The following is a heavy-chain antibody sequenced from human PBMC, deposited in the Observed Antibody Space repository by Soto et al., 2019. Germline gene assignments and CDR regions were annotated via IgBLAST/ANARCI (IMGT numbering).Heavy chain of an antibody. Sequence: PGGSLRLSCAASGFPFSPYGMHWVRQAPGKGLEWVAGISNDGSNTYYGDSVKGRFTISRDNSEKTLYLQMNSLRAADTAVYYCAKEPPAIAAGGSDSWGQGTPVTVS. CDR3: AKEPPAIAAGGSDS. CDR1: GFPFSPYG. V-gene: IGHV3-30*18. J-gene: IGHJ4*02. CDR2: ISNDGSNT. D-gene: IGHD6-13*01.